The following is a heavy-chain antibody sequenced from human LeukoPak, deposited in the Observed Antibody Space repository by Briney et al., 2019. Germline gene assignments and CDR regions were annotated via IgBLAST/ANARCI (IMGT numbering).Heavy chain of an antibody. Sequence: PGGSLRLSCTASGFTFGDYAMSWFRQAPGKGLEWVGFIRSKAYGGTTEYAASVKGRFTISRNDSKSIAYLQMNSLKTEDTAVYYCTRGGGLLWFGELSTIDYWGQGTLVTVSS. CDR1: GFTFGDYA. V-gene: IGHV3-49*03. CDR3: TRGGGLLWFGELSTIDY. D-gene: IGHD3-10*01. CDR2: IRSKAYGGTT. J-gene: IGHJ4*02.